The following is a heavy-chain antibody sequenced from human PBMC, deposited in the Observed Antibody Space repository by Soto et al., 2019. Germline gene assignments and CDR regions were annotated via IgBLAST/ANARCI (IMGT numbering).Heavy chain of an antibody. D-gene: IGHD2-2*01. CDR3: ARQGSAALVGSFDY. V-gene: IGHV4-34*01. CDR1: GGSFSGYY. J-gene: IGHJ4*02. CDR2: INHSGST. Sequence: SETLSLTCAVYGGSFSGYYWSWIRQPPGKGLEWIGEINHSGSTNYNPSLKSRVTISVDTSKNQFSLKLSSVTAADTAVYYCARQGSAALVGSFDYWGQGTLVT.